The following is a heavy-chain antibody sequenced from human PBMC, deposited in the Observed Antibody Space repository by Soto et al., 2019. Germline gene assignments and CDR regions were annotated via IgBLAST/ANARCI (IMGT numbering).Heavy chain of an antibody. V-gene: IGHV3-7*01. CDR3: AKAYRDYEILTGYDY. J-gene: IGHJ4*02. Sequence: EVQLVESGGGLVQPGGSLRLSCAASGFTFSSYYMSWVRQAQGKGLEWVANVNEDGSEKYYVDSVKGRFTVSRDNAKNSLYLQMNSLRAEDTAVYYCAKAYRDYEILTGYDYWGQGTLVTVSS. CDR2: VNEDGSEK. D-gene: IGHD3-9*01. CDR1: GFTFSSYY.